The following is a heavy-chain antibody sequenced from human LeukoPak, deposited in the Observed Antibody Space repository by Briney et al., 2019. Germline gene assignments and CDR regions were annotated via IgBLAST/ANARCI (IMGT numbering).Heavy chain of an antibody. D-gene: IGHD5-18*01. Sequence: PGRSLRLSCAASGFTFDDYAMHLVRQAPGKGLEWVSLISGDGGSTYYADSVKGRFAISRDNSKNSLYLQMNSLRTEDTALYYCAKGDTATPPGYWGQGTLVTVSS. CDR1: GFTFDDYA. V-gene: IGHV3-43*02. J-gene: IGHJ4*02. CDR2: ISGDGGST. CDR3: AKGDTATPPGY.